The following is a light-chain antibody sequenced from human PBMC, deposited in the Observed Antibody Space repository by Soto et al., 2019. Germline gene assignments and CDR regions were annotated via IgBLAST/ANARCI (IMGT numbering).Light chain of an antibody. V-gene: IGLV1-44*01. CDR3: TAGDYSLDIYV. CDR2: RNS. J-gene: IGLJ1*01. Sequence: QSVLTQPPSASGTPGQRVTISCSGSSANIGFNTVYWYQQLPGTAPKLLIYRNSQRPSGFPARCSGSKSGTSASLAISGLQSDDAADYYCTAGDYSLDIYVFGTGTKLTV. CDR1: SANIGFNT.